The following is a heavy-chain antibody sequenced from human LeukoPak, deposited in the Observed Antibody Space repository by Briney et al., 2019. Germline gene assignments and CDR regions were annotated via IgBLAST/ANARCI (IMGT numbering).Heavy chain of an antibody. CDR1: GGSISTAHW. J-gene: IGHJ4*02. Sequence: PSGTLSLTCAVSGGSISTAHWWSWVRLPPGKGLEWIGEIHHSGSTNSDPSLESRVTISVDKSKNQFSLNLSSVTAADTAVYYCARKIAVAPSYFDYWGQGTLVTVSS. D-gene: IGHD6-19*01. V-gene: IGHV4-4*02. CDR2: IHHSGST. CDR3: ARKIAVAPSYFDY.